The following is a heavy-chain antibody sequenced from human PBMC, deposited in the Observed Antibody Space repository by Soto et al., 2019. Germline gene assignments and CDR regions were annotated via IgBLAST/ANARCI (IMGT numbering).Heavy chain of an antibody. Sequence: SETMSLTCTVSGGSISSGGYYWSWIRQHPGKGLEWIGYIYYSGSTYYNPSLKSRVTISVDTSKNQFSLKLSSVTAADTAVYYCAIGYRGAHGETGSFARWGQGTTVTV. D-gene: IGHD1-26*01. CDR3: AIGYRGAHGETGSFAR. V-gene: IGHV4-31*03. CDR1: GGSISSGGYY. CDR2: IYYSGST. J-gene: IGHJ3*01.